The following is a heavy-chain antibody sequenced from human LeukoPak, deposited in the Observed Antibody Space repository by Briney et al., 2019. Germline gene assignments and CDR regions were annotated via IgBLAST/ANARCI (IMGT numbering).Heavy chain of an antibody. D-gene: IGHD2-15*01. Sequence: GASVKVSCRVSGKSLTDLSIHWVRQAPGKGLDWMGGFDPEDAEIIYAEKFQGRVTMTEDPSTDTAYLELSSLRSEDTAVYYCAAEGQWSLVHYFDSWGQGTLVTVSS. CDR2: FDPEDAEI. CDR3: AAEGQWSLVHYFDS. CDR1: GKSLTDLS. J-gene: IGHJ4*02. V-gene: IGHV1-24*01.